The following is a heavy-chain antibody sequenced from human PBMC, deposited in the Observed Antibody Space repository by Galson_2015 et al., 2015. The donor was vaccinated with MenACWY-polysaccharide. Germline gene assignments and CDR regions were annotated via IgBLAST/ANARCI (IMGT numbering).Heavy chain of an antibody. CDR2: INPNSGGT. Sequence: SVKVSCKASGYTFTGYYMHWVRQAPGQGLEWMGWINPNSGGTNYAQKFQGRVTMTRDTSISTAYVELSRLRSDDTAAYYCARGGPFYYYDSSGYCDYWGQGTLVTVSS. J-gene: IGHJ4*02. V-gene: IGHV1-2*02. CDR1: GYTFTGYY. D-gene: IGHD3-22*01. CDR3: ARGGPFYYYDSSGYCDY.